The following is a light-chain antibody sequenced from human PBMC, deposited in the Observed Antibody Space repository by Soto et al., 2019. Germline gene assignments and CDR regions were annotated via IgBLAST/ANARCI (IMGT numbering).Light chain of an antibody. V-gene: IGLV2-8*02. CDR3: SSYAGSNNLGV. CDR1: SSDVGGYNY. CDR2: EVS. J-gene: IGLJ1*01. Sequence: HSALTHPLSAYRSPGQSVTITSTGTSSDVGGYNYVSWYQQHPGKAPKLMIYEVSKRPSGVPDRFSGSKSGNTASLTVSGLQAEDEADYYCSSYAGSNNLGVFGTGTKVTVL.